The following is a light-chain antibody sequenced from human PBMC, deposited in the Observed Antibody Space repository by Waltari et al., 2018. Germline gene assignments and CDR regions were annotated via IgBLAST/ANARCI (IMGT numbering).Light chain of an antibody. CDR2: GAS. Sequence: EIVMTQSPATLSVSPGERATLSCRASQTITSNLAWYQQKPGQAPRLLIYGASTKATGIPARFSGSGSGTEFTLTISSLQSEDFAVYYCQQYNNWPPVVFGQGTKVELK. J-gene: IGKJ1*01. CDR1: QTITSN. CDR3: QQYNNWPPVV. V-gene: IGKV3-15*01.